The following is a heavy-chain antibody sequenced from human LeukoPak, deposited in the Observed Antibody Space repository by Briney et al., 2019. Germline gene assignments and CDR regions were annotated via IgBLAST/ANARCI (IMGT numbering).Heavy chain of an antibody. J-gene: IGHJ3*02. D-gene: IGHD1-1*01. Sequence: GGSLRLSCAASGFTFSSYSMNWVRQAPGKGLEWVSSISSSSSYIYYADSVKGRFTISRDNAKNSLYLRMNSLRAEDTAVYYCARELERPYDAFDIWGQGTMVTVSS. CDR3: ARELERPYDAFDI. CDR2: ISSSSSYI. CDR1: GFTFSSYS. V-gene: IGHV3-21*01.